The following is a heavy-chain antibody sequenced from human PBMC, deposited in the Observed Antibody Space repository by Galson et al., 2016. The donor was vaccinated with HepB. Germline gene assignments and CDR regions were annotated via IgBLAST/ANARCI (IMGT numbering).Heavy chain of an antibody. J-gene: IGHJ4*02. Sequence: SLRLSCAASGFTLSTYAMSWVRQAPGKGLEWVSTIRGNGGSTSYADSVKGRFTISRDSSKNTVYLQMNSLRAGDTAVYYCAKGGMLIPRFDYWGQGTLVTVSP. V-gene: IGHV3-23*01. CDR2: IRGNGGST. CDR1: GFTLSTYA. CDR3: AKGGMLIPRFDY. D-gene: IGHD3-16*01.